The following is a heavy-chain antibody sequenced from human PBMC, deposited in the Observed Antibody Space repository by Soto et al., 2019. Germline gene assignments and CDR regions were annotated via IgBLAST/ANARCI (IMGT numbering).Heavy chain of an antibody. Sequence: ASVKVSCKASGGTFSSYAISWVRQAPGQGLEWMGGIIPIFGTANYAQKFQGRVTITADESTSTAYMELSSLRSEDTAVYYCARGLREIVVVVAATPDYYYYGMDVWGQGTTVTVSS. CDR2: IIPIFGTA. CDR1: GGTFSSYA. CDR3: ARGLREIVVVVAATPDYYYYGMDV. V-gene: IGHV1-69*13. J-gene: IGHJ6*02. D-gene: IGHD2-15*01.